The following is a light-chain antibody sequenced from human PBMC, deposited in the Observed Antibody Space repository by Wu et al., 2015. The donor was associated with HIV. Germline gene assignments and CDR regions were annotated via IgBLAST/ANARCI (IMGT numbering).Light chain of an antibody. CDR2: GAS. Sequence: EIVMTQSPATLSVSPGERATLSCRASQSISSDLAWYQQKPGQAPRLLIYGASSRATGIPDRFSGSGSETDFTLTISRLEPEDFAVYFCQQYGTSPYTFGQGTKLEIK. V-gene: IGKV3-20*01. CDR1: QSISSD. J-gene: IGKJ2*01. CDR3: QQYGTSPYT.